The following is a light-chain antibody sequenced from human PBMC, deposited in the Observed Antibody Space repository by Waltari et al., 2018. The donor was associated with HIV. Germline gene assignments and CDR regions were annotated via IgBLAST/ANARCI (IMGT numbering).Light chain of an antibody. J-gene: IGKJ2*01. V-gene: IGKV3-20*01. CDR2: GAS. CDR1: QSVSSKY. CDR3: QLYVDLPTYT. Sequence: IVLTQSPGTLSLSPGERATLSCRASQSVSSKYLAWYQQKPGRAPRLLIYGASSRATGIPDRFTGSGSGTDFTFTISSLEPEDFAVYYCQLYVDLPTYTCGQGTKLEI.